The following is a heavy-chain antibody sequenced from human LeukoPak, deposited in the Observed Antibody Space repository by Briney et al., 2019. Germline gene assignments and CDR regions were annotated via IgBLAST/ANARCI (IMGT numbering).Heavy chain of an antibody. J-gene: IGHJ4*02. CDR3: AKSSSLDFWSGYSGY. Sequence: PGGSLRLSCAASGFTFSSYVMTWVRQPPGKGLEWVSSLSGGGGVAYYADSVKGRFTISRDNSKNTLFLQMNSLRAEDTAVYYCAKSSSLDFWSGYSGYWGQGTLVTVSS. V-gene: IGHV3-23*01. D-gene: IGHD3-3*01. CDR2: LSGGGGVA. CDR1: GFTFSSYV.